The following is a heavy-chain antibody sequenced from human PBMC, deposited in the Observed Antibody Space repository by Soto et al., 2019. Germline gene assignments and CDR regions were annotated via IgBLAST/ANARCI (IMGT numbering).Heavy chain of an antibody. D-gene: IGHD2-2*01. CDR1: GGTFSSYA. Sequence: QVQLVQSGAEVKKPGSSVKVSCKASGGTFSSYAISWVRQAPGQGLEWMGGIIPISGTANYAQKFQGRVTITADESTSTAYMALSSLRSEDTAVYYCARSQGSSTSLEIYYYYYYGMDVWGQGTTVTVPS. CDR3: ARSQGSSTSLEIYYYYYYGMDV. V-gene: IGHV1-69*01. J-gene: IGHJ6*02. CDR2: IIPISGTA.